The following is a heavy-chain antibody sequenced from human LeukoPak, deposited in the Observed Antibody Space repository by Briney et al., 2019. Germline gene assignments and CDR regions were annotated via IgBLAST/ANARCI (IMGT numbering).Heavy chain of an antibody. CDR2: ISGSGGST. Sequence: GGSLRLSCAASGFTFSSYAMSWVRQAPGKGVEWVSVISGSGGSTYYADSVKGRFTISRDNSKNTLYLQMNSLRAEDTAVYYCAKPLSIAVAGKGPMDVWGKGTTVTVSS. V-gene: IGHV3-23*01. D-gene: IGHD6-19*01. CDR3: AKPLSIAVAGKGPMDV. CDR1: GFTFSSYA. J-gene: IGHJ6*04.